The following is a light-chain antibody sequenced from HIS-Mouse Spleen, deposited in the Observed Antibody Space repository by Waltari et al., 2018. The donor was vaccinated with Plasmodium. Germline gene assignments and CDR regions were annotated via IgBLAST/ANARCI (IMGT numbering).Light chain of an antibody. Sequence: QSALTHPASVSGSPRQSITTSCTGTSSSVASDNYVSWYQQPPGKAPKLMIYDVSNRPSGVSNRFSCSKSGNTASLTISGLQAEDEADYYCSSYTSSSTWVFGGGTKLTVL. CDR3: SSYTSSSTWV. CDR2: DVS. CDR1: SSSVASDNY. J-gene: IGLJ3*02. V-gene: IGLV2-14*03.